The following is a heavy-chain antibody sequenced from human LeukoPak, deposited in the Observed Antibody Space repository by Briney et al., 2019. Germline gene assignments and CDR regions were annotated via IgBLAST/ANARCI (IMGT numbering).Heavy chain of an antibody. J-gene: IGHJ5*02. V-gene: IGHV1-2*02. CDR1: GYTFTGYY. CDR2: INPNSGGT. D-gene: IGHD6-19*01. CDR3: TRDQTYSSGWPYNWFDP. Sequence: GASVKVSCKASGYTFTGYYMYWVRQAPGQGLEWMGWINPNSGGTNYAQKFHGRVTMTRDTSISTAYMELSRLRSDDTAVYYCTRDQTYSSGWPYNWFDPWGQGTLVTVSS.